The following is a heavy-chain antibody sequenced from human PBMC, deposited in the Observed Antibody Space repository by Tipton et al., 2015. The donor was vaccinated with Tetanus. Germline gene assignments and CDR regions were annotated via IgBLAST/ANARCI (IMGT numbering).Heavy chain of an antibody. Sequence: TLSLTCSVSNGSLTVGGYYWSWIRRHPGKGPEWLGCIFYIGTTYYNPSLQSRISISADTSKNQFSLRLTSVTAADTAVYYCARGQAGGSYGGSFDYWGQGVVATVSS. J-gene: IGHJ4*02. CDR2: IFYIGTT. CDR3: ARGQAGGSYGGSFDY. D-gene: IGHD1-26*01. CDR1: NGSLTVGGYY. V-gene: IGHV4-31*03.